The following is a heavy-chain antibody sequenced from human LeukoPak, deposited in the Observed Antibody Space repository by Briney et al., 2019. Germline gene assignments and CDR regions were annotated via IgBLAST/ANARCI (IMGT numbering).Heavy chain of an antibody. CDR2: ISGSGGSI. V-gene: IGHV3-23*01. CDR1: GFTFNSYV. D-gene: IGHD4-17*01. J-gene: IGHJ4*02. Sequence: GGSLRLSCAASGFTFNSYVMTWVRQAPGKGLEWASGISGSGGSIHYADSVKGRFTIFRDNSKNTLFLQMDSLRVEDKAVYYCAKSLGLREDYWGQGTRVTVSS. CDR3: AKSLGLREDY.